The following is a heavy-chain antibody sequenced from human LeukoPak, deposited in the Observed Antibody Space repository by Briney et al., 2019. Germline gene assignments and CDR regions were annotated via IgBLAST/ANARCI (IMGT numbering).Heavy chain of an antibody. Sequence: GGSLRLSCAASGFTFSSYSMNWVRQAPGKGLEWVSSIRSSSSYIYYADSVKGRFTISRDNAENSLYLQMNSLRAEDTAVYYCARDSGYYDSSGYPSHHFDYWGQGTLVTVSS. CDR2: IRSSSSYI. D-gene: IGHD3-22*01. V-gene: IGHV3-21*01. J-gene: IGHJ4*02. CDR1: GFTFSSYS. CDR3: ARDSGYYDSSGYPSHHFDY.